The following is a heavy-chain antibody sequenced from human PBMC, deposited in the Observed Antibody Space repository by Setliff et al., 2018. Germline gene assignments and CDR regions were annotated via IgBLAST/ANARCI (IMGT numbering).Heavy chain of an antibody. V-gene: IGHV4-59*08. Sequence: PSETLSLTCTVSGGSISSSYWSWIRQPPGKGLEWIGYIYYSGSTNYNPSLKSRVTISEDMSKSHFSLRLSSLTAADTAVYYCARMAVRVASRPSSPLDYYYYMDLWGKGATVTVSS. CDR1: GGSISSSY. CDR3: ARMAVRVASRPSSPLDYYYYMDL. J-gene: IGHJ6*03. CDR2: IYYSGST. D-gene: IGHD6-6*01.